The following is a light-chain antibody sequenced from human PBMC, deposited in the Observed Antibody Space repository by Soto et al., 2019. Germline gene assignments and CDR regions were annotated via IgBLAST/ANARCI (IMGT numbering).Light chain of an antibody. J-gene: IGKJ5*01. V-gene: IGKV3-15*01. CDR3: QQYNNWPLT. Sequence: EIVMTQSPATLSVSPGERATLSCRASQSVSSDLVWYQQKPGQAPRLPIYGASTRATGIPARFSGSGSGTEFTLTISSLQSEDFAVYWCQQYNNWPLTFGPGTRLEI. CDR2: GAS. CDR1: QSVSSD.